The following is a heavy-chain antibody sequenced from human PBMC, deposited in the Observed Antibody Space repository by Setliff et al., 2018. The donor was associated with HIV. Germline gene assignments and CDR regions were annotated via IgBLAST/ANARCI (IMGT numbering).Heavy chain of an antibody. D-gene: IGHD2-21*02. CDR3: ARGLTAISGYYYMDV. Sequence: SETLSLTCTVSGGSLSSGDYYWSWIRQHPGKGLEWTGYSYYSGSTYYNPSIKSLVTISVDTSKNQFSLKLRSVTVSDSDAYYCARGLTAISGYYYMDVWGKGTTVTVSS. CDR2: SYYSGST. CDR1: GGSLSSGDYY. V-gene: IGHV4-31*01. J-gene: IGHJ6*03.